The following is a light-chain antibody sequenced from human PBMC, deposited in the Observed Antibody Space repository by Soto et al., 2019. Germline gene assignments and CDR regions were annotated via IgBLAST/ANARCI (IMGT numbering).Light chain of an antibody. V-gene: IGKV1-5*03. CDR2: KAS. Sequence: DIQMTQSPSTLSASVGDRVTITCRASQSISSWLAWYQQKPGKAPKLLIYKASSLESGVPSRFSGSGSGTEFTLTISSLQPDDFATYYYQQYNSYSPMYTFGQGTKVDIK. CDR3: QQYNSYSPMYT. J-gene: IGKJ2*01. CDR1: QSISSW.